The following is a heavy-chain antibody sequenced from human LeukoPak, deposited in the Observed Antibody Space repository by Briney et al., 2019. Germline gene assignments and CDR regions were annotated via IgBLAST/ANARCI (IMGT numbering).Heavy chain of an antibody. CDR3: AREGATTAFDY. CDR1: GFTVSNNY. V-gene: IGHV3-53*01. D-gene: IGHD1-26*01. Sequence: GGSLRLSCAVSGFTVSNNYMNWVRQAPGKGLEWVSIIYSGGRTYCADSAKGRFTISRDIFKNTVYLQMNSLRAEDTAVYYCAREGATTAFDYWGQGTLVTVSS. CDR2: IYSGGRT. J-gene: IGHJ4*02.